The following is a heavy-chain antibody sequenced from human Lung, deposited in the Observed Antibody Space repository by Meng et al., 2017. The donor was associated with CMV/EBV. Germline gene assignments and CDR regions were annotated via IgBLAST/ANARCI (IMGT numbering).Heavy chain of an antibody. V-gene: IGHV5-51*01. CDR3: ARGVYSSSSNWFDP. CDR2: IYTGDSDT. Sequence: GGSLRLSCKGSGYSFTSYWIGWVRQMPGKGLEWMGIIYTGDSDTRYSPSFQGQVTISADKSISTAYLQWSSLKASDTAMYYCARGVYSSSSNWFDPWGQGTLVTVSS. J-gene: IGHJ5*02. D-gene: IGHD6-6*01. CDR1: GYSFTSYW.